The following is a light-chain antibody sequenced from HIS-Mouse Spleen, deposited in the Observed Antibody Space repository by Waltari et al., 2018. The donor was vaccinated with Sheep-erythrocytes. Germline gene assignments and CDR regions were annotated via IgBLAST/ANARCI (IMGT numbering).Light chain of an antibody. V-gene: IGLV2-14*01. CDR1: SSDVGGYNY. CDR3: QAWDSSTVV. CDR2: AVS. Sequence: QSALTQPASVSGSPGQSITISCTGTSSDVGGYNYVSWYQQHPGKAPKLMIYAVSNRHSGVSNRFSGSNSGNTATLTISGTQAMDEADYYCQAWDSSTVVFGGGTKLTVL. J-gene: IGLJ2*01.